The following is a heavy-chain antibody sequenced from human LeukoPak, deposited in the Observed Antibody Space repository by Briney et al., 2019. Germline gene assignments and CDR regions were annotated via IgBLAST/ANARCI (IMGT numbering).Heavy chain of an antibody. Sequence: GGSLRLSCAASGFTFSSYAMSGVRQAPGKGLEWVSAISGSGGSTYYADSVKGRFTISRDNSKNTLYLQMNSLRAEDTAVYYCAKDRTIFGVVPRPIDYWGQGTLVTVSS. CDR1: GFTFSSYA. CDR3: AKDRTIFGVVPRPIDY. CDR2: ISGSGGST. D-gene: IGHD3-3*01. V-gene: IGHV3-23*01. J-gene: IGHJ4*02.